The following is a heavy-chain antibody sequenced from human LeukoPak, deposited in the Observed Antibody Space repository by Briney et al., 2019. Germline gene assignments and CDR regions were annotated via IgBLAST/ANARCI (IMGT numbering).Heavy chain of an antibody. CDR2: ISGSSSYI. V-gene: IGHV3-21*01. J-gene: IGHJ4*02. D-gene: IGHD3-3*01. CDR3: ARDYDFWSGYLSY. Sequence: GGSLRLSCAASGFTFSSYSMNWVRQAPGKGLEWVSSISGSSSYIYYADSVKGRFTISRDNAKNSLYLQMNSLRAEDTAVYYCARDYDFWSGYLSYWGQGTLVTVSS. CDR1: GFTFSSYS.